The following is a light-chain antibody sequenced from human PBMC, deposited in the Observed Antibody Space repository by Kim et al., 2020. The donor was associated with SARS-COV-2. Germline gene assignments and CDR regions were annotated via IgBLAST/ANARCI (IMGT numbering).Light chain of an antibody. CDR1: CLRSYS. Sequence: SSEPTQDPDVSVALGQTVRITCQGDCLRSYSASWYQQKPGQAPVFVMYGNNNRPSGIPDRFSGSSSGNTATLTITGAQAEDEADYYCNSRDTTAYRYVFGTGTKVTVL. J-gene: IGLJ1*01. CDR3: NSRDTTAYRYV. V-gene: IGLV3-19*01. CDR2: GNN.